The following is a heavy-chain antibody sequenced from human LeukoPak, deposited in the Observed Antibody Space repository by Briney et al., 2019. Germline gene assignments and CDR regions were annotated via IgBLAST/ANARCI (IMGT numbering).Heavy chain of an antibody. Sequence: GGSLRLSCAASGFTFSRQDMSWGRQAPGKGLEWVSIIDTEGYTYYPDSVKGRFTISRDTSKSTLFLQMNSLRAADTAVYYCAGGAVGFALDLWGQGTMVTVSS. V-gene: IGHV3-13*04. J-gene: IGHJ3*01. CDR1: GFTFSRQD. CDR2: IDTEGYT. D-gene: IGHD3-16*01. CDR3: AGGAVGFALDL.